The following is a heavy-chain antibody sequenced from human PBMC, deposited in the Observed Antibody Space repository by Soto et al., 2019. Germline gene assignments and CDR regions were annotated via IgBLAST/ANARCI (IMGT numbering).Heavy chain of an antibody. D-gene: IGHD3-16*01. CDR2: IGTAGDT. CDR3: ARGGLRFPRYYYYGMDV. CDR1: GFTFSSYD. V-gene: IGHV3-13*01. J-gene: IGHJ6*02. Sequence: GGSLRLSCAASGFTFSSYDMHWVRQATGKGLEWVSAIGTAGDTYYPGSVKGRFTISRENAKNSLYLQMNSLRAEDTAVYYCARGGLRFPRYYYYGMDVWGQGTTVTVSS.